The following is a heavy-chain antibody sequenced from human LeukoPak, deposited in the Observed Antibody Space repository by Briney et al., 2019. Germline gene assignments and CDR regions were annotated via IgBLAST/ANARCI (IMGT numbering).Heavy chain of an antibody. V-gene: IGHV4-39*01. J-gene: IGHJ3*02. CDR2: LYYTGST. CDR1: GGSITSNSYY. CDR3: ARAIYDSSGFYQDYAFDI. Sequence: SETLSLTCTVSGGSITSNSYYWAWIRQPPGKGLEWIGSLYYTGSTNYSPSLKSRVTISGDTSKNQFSLKLNSVTAADTAVYYCARAIYDSSGFYQDYAFDIWGQGTMVTVSS. D-gene: IGHD3-22*01.